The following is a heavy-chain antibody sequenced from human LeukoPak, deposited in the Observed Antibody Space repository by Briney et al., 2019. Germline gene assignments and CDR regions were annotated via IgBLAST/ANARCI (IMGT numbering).Heavy chain of an antibody. CDR3: ARLSVIVGAALEYYYYYMDV. J-gene: IGHJ6*03. CDR1: GGSISGSSYY. D-gene: IGHD1-26*01. CDR2: IYYSGST. Sequence: SETLSLTCAVSGGSISGSSYYWGWIRQPPGKGLEWIGSIYYSGSTYYNPSLKSRVTISVDTSKNQVSLKLTSVTAADTAVYYCARLSVIVGAALEYYYYYMDVWGQGTTVTVSS. V-gene: IGHV4-39*01.